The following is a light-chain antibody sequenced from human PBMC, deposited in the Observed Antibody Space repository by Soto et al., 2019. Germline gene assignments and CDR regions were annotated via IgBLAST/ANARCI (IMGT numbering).Light chain of an antibody. CDR2: EDN. J-gene: IGLJ1*01. V-gene: IGLV2-23*01. Sequence: QSALTQPASVSGSPGQSITISCTGTSSDVGSYNLVSWYQQHPGNATKLMIYEDNKRPSGISTRFSGSKSGNTASLTIASLQAEDAADYYCCSYADSRTYVFGTGTKVTVL. CDR1: SSDVGSYNL. CDR3: CSYADSRTYV.